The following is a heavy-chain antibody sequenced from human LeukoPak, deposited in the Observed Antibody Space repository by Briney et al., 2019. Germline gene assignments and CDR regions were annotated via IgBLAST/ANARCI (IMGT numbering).Heavy chain of an antibody. V-gene: IGHV4-4*02. CDR3: ARVVNKWELDKWFDP. D-gene: IGHD1-26*01. Sequence: SETLSLTCAFSGGFISRSNWWSWVRQPPGKGLEWIGEIFHSGSTNYNPSLKSRVTISVDKSKNQFSLKLNSVTAADSAVYYCARVVNKWELDKWFDPWGQGTLVTVSS. CDR2: IFHSGST. CDR1: GGFISRSNW. J-gene: IGHJ5*02.